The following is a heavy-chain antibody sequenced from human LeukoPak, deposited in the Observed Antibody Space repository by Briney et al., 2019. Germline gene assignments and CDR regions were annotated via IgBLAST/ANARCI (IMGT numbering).Heavy chain of an antibody. CDR1: GYTFTSYN. CDR2: INPSGGTT. D-gene: IGHD5-18*01. V-gene: IGHV1-46*01. Sequence: ASVKVSCKASGYTFTSYNIVWVRQAPGQGLEWMGIINPSGGTTRYAQKFQGRVTMTRDTSTSTVYMELSSLRSEDTAVYYCAREGNVDSAMVTSATPNLKRYYFDYWGQGTLVTVSS. J-gene: IGHJ4*02. CDR3: AREGNVDSAMVTSATPNLKRYYFDY.